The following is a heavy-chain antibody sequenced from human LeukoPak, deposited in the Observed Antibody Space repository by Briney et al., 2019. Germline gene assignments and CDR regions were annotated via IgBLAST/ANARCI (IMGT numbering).Heavy chain of an antibody. J-gene: IGHJ4*02. CDR2: ISGSGGST. D-gene: IGHD4-23*01. CDR3: AKDLGGNFPYFDY. V-gene: IGHV3-23*01. Sequence: SCKASGGTFSSYAMSWVRQAPGKGLEWVSAISGSGGSTYYADSVKGRFTISRDNSKNTLYLQMNSLRAEDTAVYYCAKDLGGNFPYFDYWGQGTLVTVSS. CDR1: GGTFSSYA.